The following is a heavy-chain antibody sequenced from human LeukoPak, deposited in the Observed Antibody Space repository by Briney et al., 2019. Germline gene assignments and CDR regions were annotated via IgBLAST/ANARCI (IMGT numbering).Heavy chain of an antibody. CDR2: IYPGDSDT. V-gene: IGHV5-51*01. CDR1: GYSFTSYW. CDR3: ARRGYYDSSGSPPPDY. J-gene: IGHJ4*02. Sequence: GESLKISCKGSGYSFTSYWIGWGRQMPGKGLEGMGIIYPGDSDTRYSASFEGQVTISADKSISTAYLQWSSLKASDTAMYYCARRGYYDSSGSPPPDYWGQGTLVTVSS. D-gene: IGHD3-22*01.